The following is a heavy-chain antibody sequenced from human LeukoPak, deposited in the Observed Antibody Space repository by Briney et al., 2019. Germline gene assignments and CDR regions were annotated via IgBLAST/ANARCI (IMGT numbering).Heavy chain of an antibody. CDR2: INNDGSST. V-gene: IGHV3-74*01. D-gene: IGHD5-24*01. CDR3: ATERAGRDGYIVFDY. Sequence: GGSLRLSCAASGFTFSSYWMHWVRQAPGKGLVWVSRINNDGSSTTYADSVKGRFTISRDNAKNMLYLQMNSLRAENTAVYYCATERAGRDGYIVFDYWGQGTLVTVSS. J-gene: IGHJ4*02. CDR1: GFTFSSYW.